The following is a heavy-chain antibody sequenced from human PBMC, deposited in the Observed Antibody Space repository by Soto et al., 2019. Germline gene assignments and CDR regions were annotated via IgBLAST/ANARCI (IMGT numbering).Heavy chain of an antibody. Sequence: ASVKVSCKAPGYTFTSYGIRWVRQAPGQGLEWMGWISAYNGNTNYAQKLQGRVTMTTDTSTSTACMELRSLRSEDTAVYYCARGRRSSGWHNWFDPWGQGTLVTVSS. V-gene: IGHV1-18*01. CDR1: GYTFTSYG. D-gene: IGHD6-19*01. J-gene: IGHJ5*02. CDR2: ISAYNGNT. CDR3: ARGRRSSGWHNWFDP.